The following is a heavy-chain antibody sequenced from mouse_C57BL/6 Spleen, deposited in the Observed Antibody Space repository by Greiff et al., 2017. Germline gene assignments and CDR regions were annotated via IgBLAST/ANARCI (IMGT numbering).Heavy chain of an antibody. CDR3: ARSESKGWFAY. CDR1: GYTFTSYW. CDR2: IDPSDSET. Sequence: QVQLQQPGAELVRPGSSVKLSCKASGYTFTSYWMHWVKQRPIQGLEWIGNIDPSDSETHYNQKFKDKATLTVDKSSSTAYMQLSSLTSEDSAVYYCARSESKGWFAYWGQVTLVTVSA. V-gene: IGHV1-52*01. J-gene: IGHJ3*01.